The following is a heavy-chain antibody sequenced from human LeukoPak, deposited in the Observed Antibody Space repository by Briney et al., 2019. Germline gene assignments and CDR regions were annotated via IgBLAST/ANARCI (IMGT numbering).Heavy chain of an antibody. V-gene: IGHV3-23*01. Sequence: PGGSLRLSCAASGFTFSSYAMSAVRQAPGKGLEWVSAISGSGGSTYYADSVKGRVTISRDNSKNTLYLQMNSLRAEDTAVYYCAKDPRYCSSTSCVDYWGQGTLVTVSS. CDR2: ISGSGGST. D-gene: IGHD2-2*01. CDR3: AKDPRYCSSTSCVDY. CDR1: GFTFSSYA. J-gene: IGHJ4*02.